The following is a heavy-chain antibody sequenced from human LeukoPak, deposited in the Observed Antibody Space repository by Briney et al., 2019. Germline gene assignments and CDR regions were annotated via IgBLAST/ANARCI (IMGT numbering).Heavy chain of an antibody. V-gene: IGHV3-7*04. CDR3: ARVAAAVPDY. CDR1: GFTFTTYW. Sequence: PGGSLTLSCAPSGFTFTTYWLAWVHQAPGKGLEWVANIQQDGGDKYYMDSVKGRFTISRDNANNALHLQMNSLRDEDTAVYYCARVAAAVPDYWGQGTLVTVSS. J-gene: IGHJ4*02. CDR2: IQQDGGDK. D-gene: IGHD6-13*01.